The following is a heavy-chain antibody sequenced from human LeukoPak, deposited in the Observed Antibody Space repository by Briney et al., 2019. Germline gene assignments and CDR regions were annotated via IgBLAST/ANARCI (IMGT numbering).Heavy chain of an antibody. CDR1: GGTFSSYA. Sequence: SVKVSCKASGGTFSSYAISWVRQAPGQGLEWMGRIIPILGIANYAQKFQGRVTITADKSTSTAYMELSSLRSEDTAVYYCARSKSDYDSSGSDAFDIWGEGTMVTVSS. CDR3: ARSKSDYDSSGSDAFDI. D-gene: IGHD3-22*01. V-gene: IGHV1-69*04. J-gene: IGHJ3*02. CDR2: IIPILGIA.